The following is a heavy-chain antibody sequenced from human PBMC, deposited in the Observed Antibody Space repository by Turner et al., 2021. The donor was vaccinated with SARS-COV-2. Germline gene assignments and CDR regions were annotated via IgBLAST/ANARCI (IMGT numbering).Heavy chain of an antibody. CDR2: ISYDGSNK. Sequence: QVQLVQSGGGVVQPGRSLRLSCEDTGFTFSSYGMHWVRQAPGKGLAWVALISYDGSNKYYADSVKDRFTISRDNSKNTLYLQMNSLRAEDTAVYYCAKTIGSYYDSSGYYQYFDYWGQGTLVTVSS. J-gene: IGHJ4*02. CDR1: GFTFSSYG. D-gene: IGHD3-22*01. V-gene: IGHV3-30*18. CDR3: AKTIGSYYDSSGYYQYFDY.